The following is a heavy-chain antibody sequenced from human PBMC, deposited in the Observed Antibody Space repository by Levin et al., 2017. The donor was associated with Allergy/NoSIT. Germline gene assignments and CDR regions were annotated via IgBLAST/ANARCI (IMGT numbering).Heavy chain of an antibody. CDR2: ISYDGSDK. Sequence: GGSLRLSCAASGFSFRSFGMHWVRQAPGKGLEWVAVISYDGSDKYYVDSVKGRFTISRDNTKNTLYLQMNSLRSEDAAVYYCAKDVVFGTSSWSLDFWGQGTLVTVSS. J-gene: IGHJ4*02. CDR3: AKDVVFGTSSWSLDF. CDR1: GFSFRSFG. D-gene: IGHD6-13*01. V-gene: IGHV3-30*18.